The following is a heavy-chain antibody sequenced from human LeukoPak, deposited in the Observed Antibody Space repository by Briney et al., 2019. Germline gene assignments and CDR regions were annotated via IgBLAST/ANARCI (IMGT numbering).Heavy chain of an antibody. D-gene: IGHD4-17*01. CDR2: IYYSGST. Sequence: SETLSLTCTASGGSISSYYWSWIRQPPGKGLEWIGYIYYSGSTNYNPSLKSRVTISVDTSKNQFSLKLNSVTAADTAVYYCVRDDYGDYGWFDPWGQGTLVTVSS. CDR1: GGSISSYY. CDR3: VRDDYGDYGWFDP. V-gene: IGHV4-59*01. J-gene: IGHJ5*02.